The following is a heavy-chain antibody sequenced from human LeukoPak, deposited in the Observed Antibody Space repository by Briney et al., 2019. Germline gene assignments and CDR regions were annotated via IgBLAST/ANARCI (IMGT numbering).Heavy chain of an antibody. CDR2: INPSGGST. CDR3: AKDSQTVTTETGYFDY. V-gene: IGHV1-46*01. D-gene: IGHD4-17*01. J-gene: IGHJ4*02. Sequence: GASVKVSCKASGYTFTSYYMHWVRQAPGQGLEWMGIINPSGGSTSYAQKFQGRVTMTRDTSTSTVYMELSSLRPEDTAVYYCAKDSQTVTTETGYFDYWGQGTLVTVSS. CDR1: GYTFTSYY.